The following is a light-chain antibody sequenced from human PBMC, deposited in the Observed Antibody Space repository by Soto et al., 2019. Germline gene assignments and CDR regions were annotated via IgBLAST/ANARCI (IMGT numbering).Light chain of an antibody. Sequence: QSALTQPASVSGSPGQSISISCTGTSSDIGAYNYVSWYQQHPGKAPKLIIFEVSNRPSGVSNRFSGSKSGNTASLTISGLQPEDEVDYHCSSYTGGTTYWIFGGGTKLTVL. CDR2: EVS. CDR3: SSYTGGTTYWI. CDR1: SSDIGAYNY. V-gene: IGLV2-14*03. J-gene: IGLJ2*01.